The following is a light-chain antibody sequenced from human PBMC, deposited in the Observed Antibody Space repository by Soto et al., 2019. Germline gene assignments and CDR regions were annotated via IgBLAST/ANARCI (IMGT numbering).Light chain of an antibody. V-gene: IGKV2-28*01. CDR2: LGS. CDR1: QSLLHSNGYNY. J-gene: IGKJ1*01. CDR3: LQALQAPLT. Sequence: DIEMTQSPLSLPVTPGESASISCRSSQSLLHSNGYNYLDWYLQKPGQSPQLLIYLGSNRASGVPARFSGTGSGTDFTLKISRVEAEDVGVYYCLQALQAPLTFGQGTKVDIK.